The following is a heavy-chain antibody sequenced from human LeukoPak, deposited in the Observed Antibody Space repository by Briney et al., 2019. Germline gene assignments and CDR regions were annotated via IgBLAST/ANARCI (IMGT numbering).Heavy chain of an antibody. CDR2: ISGSGGST. J-gene: IGHJ4*02. Sequence: GGSLRLSCAASGFTFSSYAMSWVRQAPGKGLEWASAISGSGGSTYYADSVKGRFTISRDNSKNTLYLQMNSLRAEDTAVYYCAKAGGSGSYYVYDYWGRGTLVTVSS. CDR1: GFTFSSYA. CDR3: AKAGGSGSYYVYDY. D-gene: IGHD3-10*01. V-gene: IGHV3-23*01.